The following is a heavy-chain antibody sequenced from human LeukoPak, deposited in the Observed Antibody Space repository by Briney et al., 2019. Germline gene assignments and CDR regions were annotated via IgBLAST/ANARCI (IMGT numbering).Heavy chain of an antibody. J-gene: IGHJ3*02. Sequence: PGGSLRLSCAAAGFTFSSYWMSRVRQAPGKGLEWVANIKEDGRETRYVDSVKGRFTISRDNAKNSLYLQMNSLRAEDTAVYYCVRDPYDRSGYGAFDIWGQGTMVSVSS. V-gene: IGHV3-7*01. CDR2: IKEDGRET. D-gene: IGHD3-22*01. CDR1: GFTFSSYW. CDR3: VRDPYDRSGYGAFDI.